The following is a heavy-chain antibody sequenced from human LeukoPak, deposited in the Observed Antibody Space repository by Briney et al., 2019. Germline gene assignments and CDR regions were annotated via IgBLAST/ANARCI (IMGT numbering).Heavy chain of an antibody. V-gene: IGHV1-8*01. CDR2: MNPNSGNT. CDR1: RYTFTSYD. CDR3: PRNYAYYGMDV. D-gene: IGHD1-7*01. Sequence: AASVKVSCKASRYTFTSYDISCVRQGTGQGLEWMGWMNPNSGNTGYAQKFQGRVTMTRNTSISTAYMELSSLRSEDTAVYYCPRNYAYYGMDVWGQGTTVTVSS. J-gene: IGHJ6*02.